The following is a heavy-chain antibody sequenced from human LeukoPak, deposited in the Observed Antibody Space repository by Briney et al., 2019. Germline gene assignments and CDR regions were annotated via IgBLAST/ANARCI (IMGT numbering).Heavy chain of an antibody. D-gene: IGHD2-21*02. J-gene: IGHJ3*02. Sequence: SETLSLTCTVSGGSISSSSYYWGWIRPPPGKGLEWIGSFYYSGSTYYNPSLKSRVTISVDTSKNQFSLKLSSVTAADTAVYYCASVTLDALDIWGQGTMVTVSS. CDR2: FYYSGST. CDR1: GGSISSSSYY. V-gene: IGHV4-39*01. CDR3: ASVTLDALDI.